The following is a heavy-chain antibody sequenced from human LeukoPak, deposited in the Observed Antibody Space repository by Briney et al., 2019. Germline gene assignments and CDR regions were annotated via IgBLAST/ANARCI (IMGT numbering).Heavy chain of an antibody. V-gene: IGHV4-59*08. CDR1: GGSISSHY. D-gene: IGHD3-22*01. Sequence: PSETLSLTCTVSGGSISSHYWSWIRQPPGKGLEGIGYIYYSGSTNYNPSLKSRVTISVDTSKNQFSLKLSSVTAADTAVYYCARRSYDSSGYFDYWGQGTLVTVSS. CDR3: ARRSYDSSGYFDY. CDR2: IYYSGST. J-gene: IGHJ4*02.